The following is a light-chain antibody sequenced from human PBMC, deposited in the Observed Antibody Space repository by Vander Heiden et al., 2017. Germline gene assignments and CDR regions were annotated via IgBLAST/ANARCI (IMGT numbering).Light chain of an antibody. V-gene: IGKV1-39*01. J-gene: IGKJ1*01. CDR3: HRTSTTAWT. CDR1: QYISSF. CDR2: AAS. Sequence: DIQLTHSPCSLSASVGDRVTITCRASQYISSFLIWYQQKRGKAPNLLIYAASSSESGVPSRFSGSGSGTDFTLTIMRLQSEDFATYYCHRTSTTAWTFGLGTRLDIK.